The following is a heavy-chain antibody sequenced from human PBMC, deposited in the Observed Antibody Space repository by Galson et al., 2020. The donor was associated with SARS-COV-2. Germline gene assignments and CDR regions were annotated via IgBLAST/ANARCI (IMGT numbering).Heavy chain of an antibody. D-gene: IGHD4-4*01. CDR2: INPSGGGT. CDR3: ARDSQGGNDYNYLLF. CDR1: GYTFTSYY. V-gene: IGHV1-46*01. J-gene: IGHJ4*02. Sequence: ASVQVSCKASGYTFTSYYIHWVRQAPGQGLEWIGIINPSGGGTTYAQKFQGRVTMTRDTSTSTVYMELSSLRSEDTAVYYCARDSQGGNDYNYLLFWGQGTLVTVSS.